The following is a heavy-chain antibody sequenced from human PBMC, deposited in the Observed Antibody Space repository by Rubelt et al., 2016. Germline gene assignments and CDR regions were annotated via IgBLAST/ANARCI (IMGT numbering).Heavy chain of an antibody. CDR2: IYSGWGA. D-gene: IGHD3-9*01. Sequence: QLQLQLSGPRLVKPSETLSLTCTVSGGSISSTAYYWGWVRQPPGKGLEWIGSIYSGWGADCNPSLKSRVTISVDTSNHQFSLKLSSGTAADTAVYYCARVGYFGRGANYWGQGTLVTVSS. V-gene: IGHV4-39*01. J-gene: IGHJ4*02. CDR3: ARVGYFGRGANY. CDR1: GGSISSTAYY.